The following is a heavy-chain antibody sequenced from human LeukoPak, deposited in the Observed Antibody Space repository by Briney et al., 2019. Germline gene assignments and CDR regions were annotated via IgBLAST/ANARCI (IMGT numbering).Heavy chain of an antibody. Sequence: ASVKVSCKASGYTFTSYGISWVRQAPGQGLEWMGWISAYNGNTNYAQKLRGRVTMTTDTSTSTAYMELRSLRSDDTAVYYCARDYPEGYYGGAHYYYYGMDVWGQGTTVTVSS. CDR1: GYTFTSYG. CDR2: ISAYNGNT. D-gene: IGHD4-23*01. CDR3: ARDYPEGYYGGAHYYYYGMDV. V-gene: IGHV1-18*01. J-gene: IGHJ6*02.